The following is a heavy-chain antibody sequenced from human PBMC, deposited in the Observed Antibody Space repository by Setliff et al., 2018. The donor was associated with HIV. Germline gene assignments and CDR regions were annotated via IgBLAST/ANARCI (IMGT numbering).Heavy chain of an antibody. CDR1: GFTFSSYG. J-gene: IGHJ4*02. Sequence: GSLRLSCAASGFTFSSYGMHWVRQAPGKGLEWVAFIRYDGSNKYYADSVKGRFTISRDNSMNTLYLQMNSLRAEDTAVYYCAKDRSVTTVSLIDYWGQGTLVTVSS. V-gene: IGHV3-30*02. CDR2: IRYDGSNK. D-gene: IGHD4-17*01. CDR3: AKDRSVTTVSLIDY.